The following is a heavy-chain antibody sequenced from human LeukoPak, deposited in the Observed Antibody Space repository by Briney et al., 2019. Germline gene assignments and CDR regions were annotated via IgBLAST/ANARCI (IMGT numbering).Heavy chain of an antibody. D-gene: IGHD6-19*01. Sequence: GGSLRLSCAASGFTFSTYNMNWVRQAPGKGLEWVSSITSSSSYIYYADSVKGRFTISRDNAKKSVYLQMNSLRAEDTAVYYCARRGPGSGWPIDYWGQGTLVIVSS. CDR1: GFTFSTYN. CDR2: ITSSSSYI. J-gene: IGHJ4*02. V-gene: IGHV3-21*01. CDR3: ARRGPGSGWPIDY.